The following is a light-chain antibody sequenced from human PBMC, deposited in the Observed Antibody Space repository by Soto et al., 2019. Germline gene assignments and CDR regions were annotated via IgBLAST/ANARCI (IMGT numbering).Light chain of an antibody. CDR2: LGS. J-gene: IGKJ1*01. V-gene: IGKV2-28*01. CDR1: QSLLHSNGYNY. CDR3: MQPLQSWT. Sequence: DIVMSRSPLSLPVTPGEPASISCGSSQSLLHSNGYNYLDCYLQKPGQSPQLLIYLGSNRASGVPDRFSGSGSGTDFTLKISRVEAEDVGVYYCMQPLQSWTFGQGTKVDIK.